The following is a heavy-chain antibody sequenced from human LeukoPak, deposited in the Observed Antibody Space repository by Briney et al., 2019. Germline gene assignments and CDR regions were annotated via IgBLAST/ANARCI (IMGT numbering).Heavy chain of an antibody. CDR2: ISYIGST. Sequence: SETLSLTCAVSGDSFSSHYWTWIRQPPGKGLEWIGYISYIGSTNYSPSLKSRVTISIDTSKNQFSLKLSSVTAADTAVYYCARDLVTVTKGFDVWGQGTMVSVSS. CDR1: GDSFSSHY. D-gene: IGHD4-17*01. V-gene: IGHV4-59*11. J-gene: IGHJ3*01. CDR3: ARDLVTVTKGFDV.